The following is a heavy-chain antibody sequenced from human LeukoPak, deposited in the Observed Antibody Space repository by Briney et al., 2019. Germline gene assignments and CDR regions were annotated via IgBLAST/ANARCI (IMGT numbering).Heavy chain of an antibody. V-gene: IGHV4-38-2*02. J-gene: IGHJ4*02. CDR3: ARASSGTFLFGPLDY. CDR1: GSSITSEYY. Sequence: PSETLSLTCSVSGSSITSEYYWGWIRQAPAKGLEWVGTIYHSGSTYYNPALRSRATISVDTSRNHFSLKLTSVTAADTAVYFCARASSGTFLFGPLDYWGQGNLVTVSS. D-gene: IGHD1-26*01. CDR2: IYHSGST.